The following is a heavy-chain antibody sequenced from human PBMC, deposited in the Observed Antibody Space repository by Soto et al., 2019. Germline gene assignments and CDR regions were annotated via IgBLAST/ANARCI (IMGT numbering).Heavy chain of an antibody. CDR1: GYNFPSYW. V-gene: IGHV5-10-1*01. D-gene: IGHD4-4*01. J-gene: IGHJ6*02. CDR3: ARQGTTDYFYYYGLDV. Sequence: GESLKISCKGSGYNFPSYWISWVRQMPGKGLEWMGRIDPSDSYTNYSPSFQGHVTISTDKSISAAYLQWSSLKASDTAMYYCARQGTTDYFYYYGLDVWGQGTTVTVSS. CDR2: IDPSDSYT.